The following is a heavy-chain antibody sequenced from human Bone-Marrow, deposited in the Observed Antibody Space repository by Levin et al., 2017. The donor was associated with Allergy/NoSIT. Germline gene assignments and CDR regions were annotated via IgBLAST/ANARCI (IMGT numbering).Heavy chain of an antibody. Sequence: QPGGSLRLSCAASGFTFSSYAMHWVRQAPGKGLEWVAVISYDGSNKYYADSVKGRFTISRDNSKNTLYLQMNSLRAEDTAVYYCARDPGSGRRYPSDNWFDPWGQGTLVTVSS. D-gene: IGHD3-10*01. CDR3: ARDPGSGRRYPSDNWFDP. V-gene: IGHV3-30-3*01. CDR1: GFTFSSYA. CDR2: ISYDGSNK. J-gene: IGHJ5*02.